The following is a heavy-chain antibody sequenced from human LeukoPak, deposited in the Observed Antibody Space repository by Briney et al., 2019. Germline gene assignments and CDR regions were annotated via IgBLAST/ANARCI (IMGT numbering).Heavy chain of an antibody. J-gene: IGHJ6*03. CDR3: AKDPEYADYYMDV. V-gene: IGHV3-30*02. Sequence: GGSLGLSCAASGFTFSSYGMHWVRQAPGKGLEWVAFIRYDGSNKYYADSVKGRFTISRDNSKNTLYLQMNSLRAEDTAVYYCAKDPEYADYYMDVWGKGTTVTISS. D-gene: IGHD1-14*01. CDR2: IRYDGSNK. CDR1: GFTFSSYG.